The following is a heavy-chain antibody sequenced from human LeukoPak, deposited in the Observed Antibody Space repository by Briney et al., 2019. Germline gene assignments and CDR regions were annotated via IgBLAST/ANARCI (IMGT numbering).Heavy chain of an antibody. CDR1: GYSISSGYY. D-gene: IGHD3-3*01. V-gene: IGHV4-38-2*01. Sequence: PSETLSLTCAVSGYSISSGYYWGWIRQPPGKGLEWTGSIYHSGSTYYNPSLKSRVTISVDTSKNQFSLKLSSVTAADTAVYYCARRVVRDYYYYMDVWGKGTTVTVSS. J-gene: IGHJ6*03. CDR2: IYHSGST. CDR3: ARRVVRDYYYYMDV.